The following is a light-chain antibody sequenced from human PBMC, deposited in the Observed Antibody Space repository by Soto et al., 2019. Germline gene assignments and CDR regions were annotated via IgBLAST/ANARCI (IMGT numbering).Light chain of an antibody. CDR3: QQYGSSPRT. Sequence: EVVMTQSPATLSVSPGERTTLSCRASQSVSGNLAWYQQKHGQAPRLLIYAASTGATGVPDRFSGSGSGTDFTLTITTLEPEDFAVYYCQQYGSSPRTFGLGTKVDIK. CDR2: AAS. CDR1: QSVSGN. J-gene: IGKJ1*01. V-gene: IGKV3-20*01.